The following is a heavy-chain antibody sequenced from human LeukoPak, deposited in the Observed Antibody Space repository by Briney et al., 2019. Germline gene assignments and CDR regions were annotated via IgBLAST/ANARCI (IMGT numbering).Heavy chain of an antibody. CDR1: GYTFTSYA. J-gene: IGHJ4*02. V-gene: IGHV1-3*01. D-gene: IGHD3-9*01. CDR2: INAGNGNT. CDR3: ARGLRYFDWSTDTLPTGY. Sequence: ASVKVSCKASGYTFTSYAMHWVRQAPGQRLEWMGWINAGNGNTKHSQKFQGRVTITRDTSASTAYMELSSLRSEDTAVYYCARGLRYFDWSTDTLPTGYWGQGTLVTVSS.